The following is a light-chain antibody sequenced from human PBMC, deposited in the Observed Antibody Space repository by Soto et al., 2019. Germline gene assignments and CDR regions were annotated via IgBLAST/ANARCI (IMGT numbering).Light chain of an antibody. V-gene: IGKV3-15*01. CDR1: QSVSSN. Sequence: EIVMTQSPATLSVSPGERATLSCRASQSVSSNLAWYQQKPGQAPRLLIYGASTRATGIPARYSGSDSGTDFTLTINSLQSEDFAVYYWQQYNNWPPITFGQGTRLEIK. CDR3: QQYNNWPPIT. J-gene: IGKJ5*01. CDR2: GAS.